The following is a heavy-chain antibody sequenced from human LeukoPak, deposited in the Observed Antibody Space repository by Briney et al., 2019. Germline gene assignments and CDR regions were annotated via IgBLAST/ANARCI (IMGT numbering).Heavy chain of an antibody. V-gene: IGHV4-39*01. CDR2: IYYSGST. Sequence: SETLSLTCTVSGGSISSSSYYWGWIRQPPGKGLEWIGSIYYSGSTYYNPSLKSRVTISVDTSKNQFSLKLSSVTAADTAVYYCARPAGVGAYKRWFDPWGRGTLVTVSS. D-gene: IGHD1-26*01. J-gene: IGHJ5*02. CDR1: GGSISSSSYY. CDR3: ARPAGVGAYKRWFDP.